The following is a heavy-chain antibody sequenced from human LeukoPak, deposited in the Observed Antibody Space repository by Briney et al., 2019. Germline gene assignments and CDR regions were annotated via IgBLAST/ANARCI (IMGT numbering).Heavy chain of an antibody. V-gene: IGHV3-7*01. CDR1: GFIFSTYW. CDR2: IKEDGSDK. J-gene: IGHJ4*02. Sequence: GGSLRLSCAASGFIFSTYWMAWVRQAPGKGLEWVANIKEDGSDKNYVVSMKGRFTISRDNAKNSLYLQMNSLRAEDTAVYYCARDAGYGYDRFDYWGQGTQVTVSS. CDR3: ARDAGYGYDRFDY. D-gene: IGHD5-18*01.